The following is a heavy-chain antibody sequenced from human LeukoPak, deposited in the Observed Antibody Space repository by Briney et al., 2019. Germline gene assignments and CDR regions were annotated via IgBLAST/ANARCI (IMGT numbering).Heavy chain of an antibody. V-gene: IGHV1-69*13. D-gene: IGHD3-3*01. J-gene: IGHJ6*02. CDR1: GGTFSSYA. CDR2: IIPIFGTA. Sequence: SVKVSCKASGGTFSSYAISWVRQAPGQGLEWMGGIIPIFGTANYAQKFQGRVTITADESTSTAYMELSSLRSEDTAVYYCARDRSGTYYDFWSGYYTGMTGMDVWGQGTTVTVSS. CDR3: ARDRSGTYYDFWSGYYTGMTGMDV.